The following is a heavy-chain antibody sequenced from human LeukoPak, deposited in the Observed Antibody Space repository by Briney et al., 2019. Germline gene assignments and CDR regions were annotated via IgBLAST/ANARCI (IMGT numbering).Heavy chain of an antibody. D-gene: IGHD5-18*01. CDR2: INPNSGGT. J-gene: IGHJ4*02. V-gene: IGHV1-2*02. CDR3: ASPLMIQLWFPDY. CDR1: GYTFTGYY. Sequence: ASVKVSCKASGYTFTGYYMHWVRRAPGQGLEWMGWINPNSGGTNYAQKFQGRVTMTRDTSISTAYMELSRLRSDDTAVYYCASPLMIQLWFPDYWGQGTLVTVSS.